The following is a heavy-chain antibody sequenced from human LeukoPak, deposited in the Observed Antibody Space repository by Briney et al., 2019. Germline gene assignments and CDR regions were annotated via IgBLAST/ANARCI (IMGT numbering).Heavy chain of an antibody. CDR1: GFTFSSYA. J-gene: IGHJ6*02. CDR2: ISSNGGST. CDR3: ARPRTGYYYGMDV. D-gene: IGHD1-1*01. Sequence: GGSLRLSCAASGFTFSSYAMHWVRHAPGKGLEYVSTISSNGGSTSYANSVKGRFTISRDNSKNTLYLQMGSLRAEDMAVYYCARPRTGYYYGMDVWGQGTTVTVSS. V-gene: IGHV3-64*01.